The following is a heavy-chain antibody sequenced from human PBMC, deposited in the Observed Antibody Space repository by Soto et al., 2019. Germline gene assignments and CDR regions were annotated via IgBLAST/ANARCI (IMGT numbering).Heavy chain of an antibody. J-gene: IGHJ4*02. Sequence: QITLKESGPTLVKPTQTLTLTCTFSGFSLSTSGVGVGWIRQPPGKALEWLALIYWDDDKRYSPSLKSRLTITKDTSKNQVVLTMTNMDPVDTATYYCAHTVVGLYTAMVLRYFDYWGQGTLVTVSS. CDR1: GFSLSTSGVG. CDR3: AHTVVGLYTAMVLRYFDY. CDR2: IYWDDDK. V-gene: IGHV2-5*02. D-gene: IGHD5-18*01.